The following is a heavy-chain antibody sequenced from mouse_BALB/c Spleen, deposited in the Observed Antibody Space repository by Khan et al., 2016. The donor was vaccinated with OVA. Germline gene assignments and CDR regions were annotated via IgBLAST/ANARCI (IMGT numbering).Heavy chain of an antibody. V-gene: IGHV14-4*02. CDR2: IDPENGDT. D-gene: IGHD1-1*01. CDR3: NARSSGHYWYFDV. J-gene: IGHJ1*01. Sequence: VQLQQSGAELVRSGASVKLSCTASGFNIKDYYMHWVKQRPEQGLEWIVWIDPENGDTEYAPKFQGKATMTADTSSNTAYLQLSSLTSEDTAVNDGNARSSGHYWYFDVGGAGTTVTVSS. CDR1: GFNIKDYY.